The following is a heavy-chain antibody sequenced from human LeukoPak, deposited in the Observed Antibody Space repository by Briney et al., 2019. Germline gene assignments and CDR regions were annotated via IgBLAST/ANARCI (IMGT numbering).Heavy chain of an antibody. CDR1: GFTVSSNY. J-gene: IGHJ4*02. CDR2: IYSGGST. CDR3: ARVAHDYVWGSYRPTKYYFDY. Sequence: PGGSLRLSCAASGFTVSSNYMSWVRQAPGKGLEWVSVIYSGGSTYYADSVKGRFTISRDNSKNTLYLQMNSLRAEDTAVYYCARVAHDYVWGSYRPTKYYFDYWGQGTLVTVSS. V-gene: IGHV3-53*01. D-gene: IGHD3-16*02.